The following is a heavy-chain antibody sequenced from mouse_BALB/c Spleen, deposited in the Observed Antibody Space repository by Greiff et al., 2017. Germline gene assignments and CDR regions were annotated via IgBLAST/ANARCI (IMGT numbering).Heavy chain of an antibody. CDR3: ARDRRDAFYAMDY. CDR1: GFSLTSYG. D-gene: IGHD2-3*01. CDR2: IWAGGST. V-gene: IGHV2-9*02. Sequence: VHLVESGPGLVAPSQSLSITCTVSGFSLTSYGVYWVRQPPGKGLEWLGVIWAGGSTNYNSALMSRLSISKDNSKSQVFLKMNSQQTDDTAMYYCARDRRDAFYAMDYWGQGTSVTVSS. J-gene: IGHJ4*01.